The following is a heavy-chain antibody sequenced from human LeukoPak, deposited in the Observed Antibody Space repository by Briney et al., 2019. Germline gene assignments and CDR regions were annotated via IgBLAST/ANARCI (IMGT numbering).Heavy chain of an antibody. CDR3: ARQYYDYVWGSYRPVGAFDI. D-gene: IGHD3-16*02. V-gene: IGHV1-69*13. CDR2: IIPIFGTA. J-gene: IGHJ3*02. Sequence: SVKVSCKASGGTLSSFAISWVRQAPGQGLEWMGGIIPIFGTANYAQKFQGRVAITADESTNTAYMELSSLRSEDTAVYYCARQYYDYVWGSYRPVGAFDIWGQGTMVTVSS. CDR1: GGTLSSFA.